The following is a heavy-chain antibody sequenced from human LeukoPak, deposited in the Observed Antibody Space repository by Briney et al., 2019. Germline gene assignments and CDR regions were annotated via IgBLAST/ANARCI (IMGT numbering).Heavy chain of an antibody. CDR3: ATKRSGWYNYYYMDV. D-gene: IGHD6-19*01. CDR1: GGSISSSSYY. J-gene: IGHJ6*03. CDR2: IYYRGST. V-gene: IGHV4-39*01. Sequence: PSETLSLTCTVSGGSISSSSYYWGWIRQPPGKGLEWIGSIYYRGSTDYNPSLKSRVTMYVDTSKNQLSLKLNSVTAADTAVYYCATKRSGWYNYYYMDVWGKGTTVTVSS.